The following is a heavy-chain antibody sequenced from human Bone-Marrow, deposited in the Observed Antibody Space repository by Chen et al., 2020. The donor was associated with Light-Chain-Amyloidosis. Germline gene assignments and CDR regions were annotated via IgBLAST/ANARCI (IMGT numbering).Heavy chain of an antibody. CDR3: ARDYYYYYMDV. V-gene: IGHV4-39*07. Sequence: QVQLQQWGAGQLKTSETLSLTCTVSGGSISSSSYYWGWIRQPPGKGLEWIGSIYYSGITYYNPSLKSRVTISVDTSKNQFSLKLSSVTAADTAVYYCARDYYYYYMDVWGKGTTVTVSS. CDR1: GGSISSSSYY. CDR2: IYYSGIT. J-gene: IGHJ6*03.